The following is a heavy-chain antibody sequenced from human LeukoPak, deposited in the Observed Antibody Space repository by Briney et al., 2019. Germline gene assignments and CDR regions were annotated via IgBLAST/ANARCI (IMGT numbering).Heavy chain of an antibody. J-gene: IGHJ4*02. Sequence: SETLSLSCAGSGGSISCGGYSWSWIRQPPGKGLEWLGYIYHSGSTYYNPSLKRRDTISVDRSKNQFSLKLSSVTAADTAVYYCARVVMGGNCSSTSCYFDYWGQGTLVTVSS. CDR1: GGSISCGGYS. D-gene: IGHD2-2*01. V-gene: IGHV4-30-2*01. CDR3: ARVVMGGNCSSTSCYFDY. CDR2: IYHSGST.